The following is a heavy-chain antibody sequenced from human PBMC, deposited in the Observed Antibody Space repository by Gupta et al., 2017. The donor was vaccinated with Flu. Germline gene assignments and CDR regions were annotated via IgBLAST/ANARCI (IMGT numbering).Heavy chain of an antibody. J-gene: IGHJ5*02. CDR2: MNPKSGKT. D-gene: IGHD1-1*01. CDR1: GYTFSDYD. CDR3: TRGILGGTSFGP. Sequence: QVQLVQSGAEVRKPGASVTVSCKASGYTFSDYDINWVRQAPGQGPEGMGWMNPKSGKTGYAQRFQGRVTLTRNTAIRTAYLEVNTLRSDDTAVYYCTRGILGGTSFGPWGQGTLVIVSS. V-gene: IGHV1-8*01.